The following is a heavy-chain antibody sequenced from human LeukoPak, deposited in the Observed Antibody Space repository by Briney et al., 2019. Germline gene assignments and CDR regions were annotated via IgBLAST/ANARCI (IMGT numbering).Heavy chain of an antibody. CDR2: IYYSENT. J-gene: IGHJ6*03. Sequence: PSETLSLTCSVSGDSISSYYWSWIRQPPGKGLEWIGYIYYSENTYYNPSPKSRVTTSVDTSKDQFSLKLTSVTAADTAVYYCARGLLKGQLHLGYSYYMDVWGKGTTITVSS. CDR3: ARGLLKGQLHLGYSYYMDV. V-gene: IGHV4-59*13. CDR1: GDSISSYY. D-gene: IGHD2-2*01.